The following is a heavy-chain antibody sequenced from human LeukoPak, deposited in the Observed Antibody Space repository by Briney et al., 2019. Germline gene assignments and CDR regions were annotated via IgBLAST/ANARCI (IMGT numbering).Heavy chain of an antibody. CDR2: INPNSGGT. J-gene: IGHJ6*03. CDR3: ARANYSYVSYYYYYMDV. V-gene: IGHV1-2*02. Sequence: ASVKVSCKASGYSFNSYYMHWVRQAPGQGLEWMGWINPNSGGTNYAQKFQGRVTMTRDTSISTAYMELSRLRSDDTAVYYCARANYSYVSYYYYYMDVWGKGTTVTVSS. D-gene: IGHD5-18*01. CDR1: GYSFNSYY.